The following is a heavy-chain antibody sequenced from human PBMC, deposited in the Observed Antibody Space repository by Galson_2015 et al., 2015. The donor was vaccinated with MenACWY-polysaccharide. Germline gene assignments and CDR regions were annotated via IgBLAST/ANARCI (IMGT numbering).Heavy chain of an antibody. J-gene: IGHJ4*02. Sequence: SLRLSCAGSGFIFSFYAIHWVRQAPGEGLEWVALISHDGKKKFYADSVKGRFTISRDNSKDSLSLQMNSLRAEDTAVYYCARGPRYTDYSGGQSYFDHWGQGTLVAVSS. CDR2: ISHDGKKK. V-gene: IGHV3-30*03. CDR1: GFIFSFYA. CDR3: ARGPRYTDYSGGQSYFDH. D-gene: IGHD2-15*01.